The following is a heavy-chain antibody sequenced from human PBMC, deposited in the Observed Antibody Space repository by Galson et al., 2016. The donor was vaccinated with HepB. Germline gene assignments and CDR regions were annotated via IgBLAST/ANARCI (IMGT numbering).Heavy chain of an antibody. CDR2: ISGSGGST. J-gene: IGHJ2*01. V-gene: IGHV3-23*01. Sequence: SLRLSCAASGFTFSSYAMSRVRQAPGKGLEWVSAISGSGGSTYYADSVKGRFTISRDNSKKTLFLQMNSLRVEDTAVYFCAKDRQWLTLRSYWYFDLWGRGTLVT. D-gene: IGHD6-19*01. CDR3: AKDRQWLTLRSYWYFDL. CDR1: GFTFSSYA.